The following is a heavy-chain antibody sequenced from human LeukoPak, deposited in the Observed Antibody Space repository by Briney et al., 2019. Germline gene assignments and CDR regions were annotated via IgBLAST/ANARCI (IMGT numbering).Heavy chain of an antibody. J-gene: IGHJ4*02. CDR2: ISYDGSNK. V-gene: IGHV3-30*18. D-gene: IGHD1-26*01. CDR1: GFTFSSYG. Sequence: PGRSLRLSCAASGFTFSSYGMHWVRQAPGKGLEWVAVISYDGSNKYYADSVKGRFTISRDNSKNTLYLQMNSLRAEDTAVYYCAKVRSGSYYWGGFDYWGQGTLVTVSS. CDR3: AKVRSGSYYWGGFDY.